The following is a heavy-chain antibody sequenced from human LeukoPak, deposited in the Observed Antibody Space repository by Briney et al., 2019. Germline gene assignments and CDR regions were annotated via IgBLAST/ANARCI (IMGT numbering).Heavy chain of an antibody. J-gene: IGHJ6*03. CDR3: ARGRDYGDYLGYYYYYMDV. Sequence: ASVKVSCKASGYTFTSYDINWVRQATGQGLEWMGWMNPNSGNTGYAQKFQGRATITRNTSISTAYMELSSLRSEDTAVYYCARGRDYGDYLGYYYYYMDVWGKGTTVTVSS. D-gene: IGHD4-17*01. CDR2: MNPNSGNT. CDR1: GYTFTSYD. V-gene: IGHV1-8*03.